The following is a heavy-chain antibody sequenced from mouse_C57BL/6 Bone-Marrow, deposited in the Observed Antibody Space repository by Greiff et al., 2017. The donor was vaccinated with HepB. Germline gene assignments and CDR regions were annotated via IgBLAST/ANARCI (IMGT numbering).Heavy chain of an antibody. CDR2: IRSKSNNYAT. CDR3: VRDDGYYVLDY. D-gene: IGHD2-3*01. Sequence: EVKLVESGGGLVQPKGSLKLSCAASGFSFNTYAMNWVRQAPGKGLEWVARIRSKSNNYATYYADSVKDRFTISRDDSESMLYLQMNNLKTEDTAMYYCVRDDGYYVLDYWGQGTTLTVSS. J-gene: IGHJ2*01. CDR1: GFSFNTYA. V-gene: IGHV10-1*01.